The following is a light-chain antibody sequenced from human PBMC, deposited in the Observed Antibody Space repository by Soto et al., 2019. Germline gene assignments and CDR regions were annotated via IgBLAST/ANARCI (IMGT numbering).Light chain of an antibody. CDR2: DAC. Sequence: DIQMTQSPSSLSASVGDRVTITCQASQDIRNYLNWYQQKPGKAPNLLIYDACNVQAGVPSRFSGSGSGTDFSFTISSLQPEDAATYYCQQYDNLPKYTFGQGTHLEI. J-gene: IGKJ2*01. CDR1: QDIRNY. V-gene: IGKV1-33*01. CDR3: QQYDNLPKYT.